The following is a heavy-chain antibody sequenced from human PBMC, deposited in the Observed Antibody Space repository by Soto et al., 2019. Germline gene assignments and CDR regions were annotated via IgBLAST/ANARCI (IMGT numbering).Heavy chain of an antibody. D-gene: IGHD2-2*01. CDR3: ARDGVYCSSSSCQDFYYYGMDV. CDR2: VYHSGST. J-gene: IGHJ6*02. CDR1: GGSISSGGYS. Sequence: LCVTCAVSGGSISSGGYSWSWIRQPPGKGLEWIGYVYHSGSTYYNPSLKSRVTVSVDGSKNQFSLKLSSVTAADTAVYYCARDGVYCSSSSCQDFYYYGMDVWGQGTTVTVSS. V-gene: IGHV4-30-2*01.